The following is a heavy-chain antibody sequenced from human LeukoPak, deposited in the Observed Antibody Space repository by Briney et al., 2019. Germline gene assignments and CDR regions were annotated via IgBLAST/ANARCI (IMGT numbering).Heavy chain of an antibody. CDR3: ARAGDFRGLYYFDY. Sequence: LQTLSLTCAVSGGSISSGGYSWSWIRQPPGKGLEWIGYIYHSGSTYYNPSLKSRVTISVDRSKNQFSLKLSSVTAADTAVYYCARAGDFRGLYYFDYWGQGTLVTVSS. J-gene: IGHJ4*02. CDR1: GGSISSGGYS. CDR2: IYHSGST. V-gene: IGHV4-30-2*01. D-gene: IGHD3-10*01.